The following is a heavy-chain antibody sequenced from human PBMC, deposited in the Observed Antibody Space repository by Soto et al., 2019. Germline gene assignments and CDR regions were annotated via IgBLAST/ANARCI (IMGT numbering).Heavy chain of an antibody. V-gene: IGHV1-46*01. Sequence: GASVKVSCKTSGYSFTDYHIHWVRQAPGQGLVWMGILNPSDGTTTYAQKFRGRVTVTRDTSASTVYMELTSLTSEDTAVYYCARGYYYYGMDVWGQGTTVTVSS. CDR2: LNPSDGTT. CDR3: ARGYYYYGMDV. CDR1: GYSFTDYH. J-gene: IGHJ6*02.